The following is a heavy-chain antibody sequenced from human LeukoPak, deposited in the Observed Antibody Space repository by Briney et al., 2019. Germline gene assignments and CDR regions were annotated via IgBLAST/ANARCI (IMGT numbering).Heavy chain of an antibody. CDR3: ARHCCSGPAKRVFDI. CDR1: GGSIISSDYH. Sequence: SETLSLTCTVSGGSIISSDYHWGWVRQPPGKGLEWIGTISYSGNTDYNPSLRGRVTISVDTSNNQFSLRLGSVTAADTAVYHCARHCCSGPAKRVFDIWGQGTMVTVSS. J-gene: IGHJ3*02. V-gene: IGHV4-39*01. D-gene: IGHD2-15*01. CDR2: ISYSGNT.